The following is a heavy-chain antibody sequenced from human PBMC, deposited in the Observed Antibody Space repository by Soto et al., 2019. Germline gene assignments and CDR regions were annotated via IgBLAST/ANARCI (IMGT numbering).Heavy chain of an antibody. V-gene: IGHV4-30-4*01. J-gene: IGHJ4*02. CDR3: ARTAAMANFDY. CDR2: IYYSGST. Sequence: SETLSLTXTVSGGSISSGDYYWSWIRQPPGKGLEWIGYIYYSGSTYYNPSLKSRVTISVDTSKNQFSLKLSSVTAADTAVYYCARTAAMANFDYWGQGTLVTVSS. CDR1: GGSISSGDYY. D-gene: IGHD5-18*01.